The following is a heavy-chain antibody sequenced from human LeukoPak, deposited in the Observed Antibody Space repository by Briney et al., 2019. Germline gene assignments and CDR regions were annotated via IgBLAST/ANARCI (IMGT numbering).Heavy chain of an antibody. Sequence: GGSLRLSCAASGFTFSTYTMNWVRQAPGKGLEWVSYISDSGSTVYHADSVKGRFTISRDNAESSLYLQMDSLRDEDTAVYYCARDVREWGGYYFDYWGQGTPVTVSS. CDR1: GFTFSTYT. CDR2: ISDSGSTV. CDR3: ARDVREWGGYYFDY. J-gene: IGHJ4*02. D-gene: IGHD3-3*01. V-gene: IGHV3-48*02.